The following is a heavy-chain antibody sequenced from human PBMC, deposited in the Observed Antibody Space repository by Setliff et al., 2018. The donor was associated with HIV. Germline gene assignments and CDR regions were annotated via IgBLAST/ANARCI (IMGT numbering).Heavy chain of an antibody. D-gene: IGHD1-26*01. Sequence: PSETLSLTCTVSGDYISSGGYYWSWIRQHPGKGLEWIGYIYYSGSTYYNPSLQSRVTISVDTSKNHFSLKLNSVTAADTAVYYCARGGALEWELPFDYWGLGTLVTVSS. V-gene: IGHV4-31*03. CDR1: GDYISSGGYY. CDR3: ARGGALEWELPFDY. J-gene: IGHJ4*02. CDR2: IYYSGST.